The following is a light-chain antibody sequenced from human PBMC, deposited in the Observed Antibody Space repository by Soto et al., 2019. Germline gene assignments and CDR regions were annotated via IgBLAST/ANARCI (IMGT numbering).Light chain of an antibody. CDR1: SSDVGDYNY. Sequence: QSALTQPRSVSGSPGQSVTISCTGTSSDVGDYNYVSWYQQYPGKAPKLVIYDVSKRPSGVPDRFSGSKSGNTASLTISGLQAEDEADYYCCSFAGSYTFWVFGGGTKVTRP. V-gene: IGLV2-11*01. CDR2: DVS. J-gene: IGLJ3*02. CDR3: CSFAGSYTFWV.